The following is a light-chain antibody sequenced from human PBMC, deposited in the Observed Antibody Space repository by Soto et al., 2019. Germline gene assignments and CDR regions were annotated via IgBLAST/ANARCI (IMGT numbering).Light chain of an antibody. CDR3: QQYNSYSPWK. J-gene: IGKJ1*01. V-gene: IGKV1-5*01. Sequence: DIQMTHSPSTLSASILDIVTITFRSSQSISNWLAWLQQKPGKAPKVLIFDASNLGSGVPSRFSGSGSGTEFTLTISSLQPGDFGNYYCQQYNSYSPWKFGQGTKVDIK. CDR2: DAS. CDR1: QSISNW.